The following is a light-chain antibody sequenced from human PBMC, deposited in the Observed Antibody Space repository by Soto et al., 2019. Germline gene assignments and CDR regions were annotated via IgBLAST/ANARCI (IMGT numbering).Light chain of an antibody. Sequence: EVGFTQSPGTLSLSPGERATLSCRASPSVSTSFLASYQQKPGQAPRLLIYGAFSRATGIPDRCRGSGAGTDFTLTISRLLHVEFAVYYCQQYGNSIPITFGQGTRLEIK. J-gene: IGKJ5*01. CDR1: PSVSTSF. CDR3: QQYGNSIPIT. V-gene: IGKV3-20*01. CDR2: GAF.